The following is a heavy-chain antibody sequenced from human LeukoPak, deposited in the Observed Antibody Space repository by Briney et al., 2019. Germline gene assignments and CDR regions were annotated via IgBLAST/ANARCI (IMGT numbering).Heavy chain of an antibody. Sequence: SETLSLTCTVSGDSISTYYWSWLRQPPGKGLEWIGYIYYSGSTNYNPSLKSRVTISVDTSKNQFSLKLSSVTAADTAVYYCARSYYGSGSYVYMDVWGKGTTVTISS. V-gene: IGHV4-59*01. CDR1: GDSISTYY. J-gene: IGHJ6*03. CDR2: IYYSGST. CDR3: ARSYYGSGSYVYMDV. D-gene: IGHD3-10*01.